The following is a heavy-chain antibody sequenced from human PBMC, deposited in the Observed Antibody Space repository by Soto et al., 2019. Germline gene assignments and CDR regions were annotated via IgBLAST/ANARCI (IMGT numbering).Heavy chain of an antibody. J-gene: IGHJ4*02. D-gene: IGHD3-22*01. CDR2: IFPGESGT. CDR3: VSRLGVYYYRDIAY. CDR1: GYSFTTYW. V-gene: IGHV5-51*01. Sequence: PGESLKISCQTSGYSFTTYWVGWVRQMPGKGLEWVGIIFPGESGTRYSPSFQGQVTISADKSSRTVYLQWDSLKASDTAIYYCVSRLGVYYYRDIAYWGQGTLFTVS.